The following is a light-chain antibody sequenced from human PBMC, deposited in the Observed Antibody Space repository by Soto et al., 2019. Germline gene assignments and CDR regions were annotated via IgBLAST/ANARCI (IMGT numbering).Light chain of an antibody. CDR3: QSYDSSLSGWEV. Sequence: QSVLTQPPSVFGAPGQRVTISCTWSSSNIGAGYDVHWYQQLPGTAPKLLIYGNSNRPSGVPDRFSGSKSGASASLAITGLQAEDEADYYCQSYDSSLSGWEVFGGGTKLTVL. CDR1: SSNIGAGYD. V-gene: IGLV1-40*01. CDR2: GNS. J-gene: IGLJ2*01.